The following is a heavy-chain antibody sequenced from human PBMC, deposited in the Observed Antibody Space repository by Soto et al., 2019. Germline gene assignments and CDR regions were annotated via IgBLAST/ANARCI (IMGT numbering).Heavy chain of an antibody. CDR3: ARWAGRDTAMVFDY. V-gene: IGHV4-4*02. J-gene: IGHJ4*02. CDR2: IYHSGST. D-gene: IGHD5-18*01. Sequence: QVQLQESGPGLVKPSGTLSLTCAVSGGSISSSNWWSWVRQPPGKGLEWIGEIYHSGSTNYNPSLKSRVTXXVXKXXNQFSLKLSSVTAADTAVYYCARWAGRDTAMVFDYWGQGTLVTVSS. CDR1: GGSISSSNW.